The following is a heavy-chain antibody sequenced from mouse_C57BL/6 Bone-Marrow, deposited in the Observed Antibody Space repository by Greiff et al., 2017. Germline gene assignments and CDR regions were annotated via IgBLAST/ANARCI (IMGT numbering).Heavy chain of an antibody. V-gene: IGHV5-6*01. D-gene: IGHD1-3*01. J-gene: IGHJ3*01. CDR2: ISSGGSYT. CDR1: GFTFSSYG. CDR3: ARHRGTNTWFAY. Sequence: EVQVVESGGDLVKPGGSLKLSCAASGFTFSSYGMSWVRQTPDKRLEWVATISSGGSYTYYPDSVKGRFTISRDNAKNTLYLQMSSLKSEDTAMYYCARHRGTNTWFAYWGQGTLVTVSA.